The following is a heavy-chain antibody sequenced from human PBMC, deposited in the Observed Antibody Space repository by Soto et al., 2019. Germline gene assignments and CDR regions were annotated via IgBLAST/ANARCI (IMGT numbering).Heavy chain of an antibody. CDR2: IITNGGVT. CDR3: GKGFSGYINMEV. V-gene: IGHV3-23*01. J-gene: IGHJ6*02. CDR1: GFTFSSYA. D-gene: IGHD5-12*01. Sequence: EVQLLESGGGLVRPGGSLRLSCTASGFTFSSYAVTWVRQTPGKGLEWVSSIITNGGVTYYADSVKGRFTVSRDNSKNVSWLHINSLRADDTAIYYCGKGFSGYINMEVWGQGTTVTVSS.